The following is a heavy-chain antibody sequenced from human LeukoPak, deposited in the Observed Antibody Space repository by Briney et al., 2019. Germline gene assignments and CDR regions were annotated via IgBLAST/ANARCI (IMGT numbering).Heavy chain of an antibody. Sequence: PGGSLRLSCAASGFTFSSYWMHWVRHAPGKGLVWVSRINGDGSTSNYADSVKGRFTISRDNAKNTLYLQMNSLRAEDTAVYYCARASNRNSINFDYWGQGTLVTVSS. J-gene: IGHJ4*02. V-gene: IGHV3-74*01. CDR3: ARASNRNSINFDY. CDR1: GFTFSSYW. D-gene: IGHD1-1*01. CDR2: INGDGSTS.